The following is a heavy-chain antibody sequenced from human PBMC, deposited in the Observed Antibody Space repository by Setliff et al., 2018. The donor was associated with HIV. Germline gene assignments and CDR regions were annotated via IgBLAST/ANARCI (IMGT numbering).Heavy chain of an antibody. J-gene: IGHJ6*03. V-gene: IGHV3-7*01. CDR1: GFIFGNVW. CDR2: KTKADGGSEK. D-gene: IGHD3-3*01. CDR3: ARDRASVRDTIFGGAQYYYYMDV. Sequence: PGGSLRLSCAAPGFIFGNVWMSWVRQVPGKGLEWVGRVKTKADGGSEKYYVASVKGRFTMSRDNAKNSLYLQMNSLRADDTAVYYCARDRASVRDTIFGGAQYYYYMDVWGKGTTVTVSS.